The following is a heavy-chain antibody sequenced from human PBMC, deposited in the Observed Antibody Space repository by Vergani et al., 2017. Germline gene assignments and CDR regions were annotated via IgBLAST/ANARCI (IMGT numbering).Heavy chain of an antibody. D-gene: IGHD2-2*02. J-gene: IGHJ6*03. V-gene: IGHV3-7*01. CDR1: GFTFGDYY. CDR2: INRDGTET. Sequence: EVHLEESGGGLVQPGGSLRLSCAASGFTFGDYYMAWIRLAPGKGLDWVASINRDGTETFYVDSVKGRFTISRDNAKTTLYLQMNSLRDEDRGVYYCARDQVPAAIRLNVGNYMDVWGKGTTVIVSS. CDR3: ARDQVPAAIRLNVGNYMDV.